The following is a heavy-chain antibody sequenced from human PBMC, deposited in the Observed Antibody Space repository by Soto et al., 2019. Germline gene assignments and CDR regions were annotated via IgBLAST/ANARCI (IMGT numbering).Heavy chain of an antibody. V-gene: IGHV5-51*01. CDR3: ARQSGETYTPMDH. CDR2: VYPSDSHT. CDR1: XXXFTSQW. J-gene: IGHJ4*02. D-gene: IGHD5-18*01. Sequence: EVQLVQSGAEVKKPGESXXISXKGXXXXFTSQWIAWVRQMPGKGLEWMGTVYPSDSHTRYSPSFQGQVTISADKSISTAYLQWSSLKASDTAMYYCARQSGETYTPMDHWGQGTLVTVSS.